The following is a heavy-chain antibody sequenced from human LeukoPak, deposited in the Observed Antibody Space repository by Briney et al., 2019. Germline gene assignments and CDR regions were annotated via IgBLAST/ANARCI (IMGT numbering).Heavy chain of an antibody. CDR2: INGDGNIT. V-gene: IGHV3-74*01. Sequence: GGSLRLSCSVSGFTFSTYWMHWVRQAPGKGLVWVSRINGDGNITYYADSVKGRFTISRDNAKDTLYLQMNSLRAEDTAVYYCARGCCSNSWNDGDYWGQGALVTVSS. CDR3: ARGCCSNSWNDGDY. J-gene: IGHJ4*02. D-gene: IGHD1-20*01. CDR1: GFTFSTYW.